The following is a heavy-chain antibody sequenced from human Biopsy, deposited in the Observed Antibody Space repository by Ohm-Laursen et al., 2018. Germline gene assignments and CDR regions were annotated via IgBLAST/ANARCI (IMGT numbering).Heavy chain of an antibody. CDR2: IYYSGST. Sequence: GTLSLTCTVSGGSISSDYWSWIRQTPGKGLEWIGYIYYSGSTNYNPSLKSRVTISVGTSKNQFSLRLNSVTAADTAVYYCARDSSRRAREGGMDVWGQGTTVTVSS. CDR3: ARDSSRRAREGGMDV. CDR1: GGSISSDY. D-gene: IGHD6-6*01. J-gene: IGHJ6*02. V-gene: IGHV4-59*01.